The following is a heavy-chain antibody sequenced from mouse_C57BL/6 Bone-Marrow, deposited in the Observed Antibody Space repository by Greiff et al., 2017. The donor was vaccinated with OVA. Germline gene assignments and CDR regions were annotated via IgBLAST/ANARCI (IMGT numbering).Heavy chain of an antibody. J-gene: IGHJ2*01. D-gene: IGHD2-4*01. V-gene: IGHV1-74*01. CDR2: IHPSDSDN. CDR3: AIDYGNFDY. CDR1: GYTFTSYW. Sequence: QVQLQQSGAELVKPGASVKVSCKASGYTFTSYWMHWVKQRPGQGLEWIGRIHPSDSDNNYNQKFKGKATLTVDKSASTAYMQLSSLTSEDSAVYYCAIDYGNFDYWGQGTTLTVSS.